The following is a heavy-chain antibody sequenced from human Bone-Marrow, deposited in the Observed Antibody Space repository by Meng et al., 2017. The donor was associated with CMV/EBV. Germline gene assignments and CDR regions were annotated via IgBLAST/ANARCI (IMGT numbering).Heavy chain of an antibody. CDR3: AFSSSWYGSFDY. CDR1: GGSISSYY. V-gene: IGHV4-59*01. Sequence: SETLSLTCTVSGGSISSYYWSWIRQPPGKGLEWIGYIYYSGSTNYNPSLKSRVTISVDTSKNQFSLKLSSVTAADTAVYYCAFSSSWYGSFDYWGQGTLVTVSS. CDR2: IYYSGST. D-gene: IGHD6-13*01. J-gene: IGHJ4*02.